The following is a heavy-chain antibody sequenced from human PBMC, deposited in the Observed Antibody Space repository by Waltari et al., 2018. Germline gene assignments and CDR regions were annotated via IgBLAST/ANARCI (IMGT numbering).Heavy chain of an antibody. CDR1: GYTFTSYW. Sequence: EVQLVQSGAEVKKPGESLKISCEASGYTFTSYWIGWVRQVPGKGLEWMGCIYPGHAHPIYRPSFRGQVTISADRSTNTAYLQWGSLRASDSAIYYCARQGLEDSTSSFDDWGQGTLVTVSS. V-gene: IGHV5-51*01. D-gene: IGHD6-6*01. J-gene: IGHJ4*02. CDR2: IYPGHAHP. CDR3: ARQGLEDSTSSFDD.